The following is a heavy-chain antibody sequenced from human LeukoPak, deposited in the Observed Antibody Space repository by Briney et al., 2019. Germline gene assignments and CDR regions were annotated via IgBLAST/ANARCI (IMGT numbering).Heavy chain of an antibody. V-gene: IGHV4-39*01. J-gene: IGHJ4*02. CDR2: IYYSGGT. Sequence: PSETLSLTCTVSGGSISRSSYYWGWIRQPPGKGLEWIATIYYSGGTYYNPSLKSRVTISADTSKNQFSLKLSSVTAADTAVYYCARLTSGRFDYWGQGTLVTVSS. D-gene: IGHD3-10*01. CDR1: GGSISRSSYY. CDR3: ARLTSGRFDY.